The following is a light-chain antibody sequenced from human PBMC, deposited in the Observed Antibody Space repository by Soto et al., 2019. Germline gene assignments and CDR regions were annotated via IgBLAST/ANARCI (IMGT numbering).Light chain of an antibody. CDR3: QKYNSAPLT. Sequence: DIQMTQSPSSLSASLGDRVTITCRASQGISVDLAWFQQKPGKVPKLLIYAASTSQAGVPSRFSGSGYGTDFTLTISSLQPEDGATDSCQKYNSAPLTFGGVTKVELK. CDR2: AAS. V-gene: IGKV1-27*01. CDR1: QGISVD. J-gene: IGKJ4*01.